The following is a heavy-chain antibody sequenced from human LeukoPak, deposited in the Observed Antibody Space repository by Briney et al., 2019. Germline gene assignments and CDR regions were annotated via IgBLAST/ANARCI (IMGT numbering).Heavy chain of an antibody. CDR1: GYSFTSYW. V-gene: IGHV5-51*01. CDR3: ARHGRSGSYSYYFDY. D-gene: IGHD1-26*01. CDR2: IYPGDSDT. Sequence: GESLKISCKGSGYSFTSYWIGWVRQMPGKGLEWMGIIYPGDSDTRYSPSFQGQVTISADKSISTAYLQWSSLKASDTAMYYCARHGRSGSYSYYFDYWGQGTLVTVSS. J-gene: IGHJ4*02.